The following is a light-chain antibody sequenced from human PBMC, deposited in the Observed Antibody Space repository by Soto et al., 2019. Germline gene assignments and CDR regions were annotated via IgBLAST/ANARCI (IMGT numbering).Light chain of an antibody. CDR2: AAS. V-gene: IGKV1-13*02. CDR1: QGISSA. J-gene: IGKJ4*01. Sequence: AIQLTQSLSSLSASVGDRLIITCRASQGISSALAWYQQKPGKPPRLLIYAASSLESGVPSRFSGSGFGTDFTLTISNMQPEDFATYYCQQYNTYPLTFGGGTKVDIK. CDR3: QQYNTYPLT.